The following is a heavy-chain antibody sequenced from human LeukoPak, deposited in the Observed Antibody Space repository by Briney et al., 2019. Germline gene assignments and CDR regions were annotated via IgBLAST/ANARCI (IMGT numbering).Heavy chain of an antibody. CDR3: AGSGWYGDY. Sequence: SETLSLTCTVSGDSISSTTYFWTWIRQPPGKGLEWIATINYSGSTYYNPSLKSRVTISVDTSRNQFSLKLSSVTAADTAVYYCAGSGWYGDYWGQGTLVTVSS. CDR1: GDSISSTTYF. D-gene: IGHD6-19*01. J-gene: IGHJ4*02. V-gene: IGHV4-39*01. CDR2: INYSGST.